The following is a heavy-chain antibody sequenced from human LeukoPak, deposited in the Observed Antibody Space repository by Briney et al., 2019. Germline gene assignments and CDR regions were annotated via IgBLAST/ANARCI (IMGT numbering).Heavy chain of an antibody. CDR3: AMDRGC. D-gene: IGHD2-2*03. CDR2: ISASGGTT. J-gene: IGHJ4*02. CDR1: GFTITAYP. V-gene: IGHV3-23*01. Sequence: PGGSLRLSCGASGFTITAYPMTWVRQAPGKGLEWVSAISASGGTTYYADSVKGRFTISRDNSKNTVYLQMDSLRAEDTAVYFCAMDRGCWGQGTLVTVSS.